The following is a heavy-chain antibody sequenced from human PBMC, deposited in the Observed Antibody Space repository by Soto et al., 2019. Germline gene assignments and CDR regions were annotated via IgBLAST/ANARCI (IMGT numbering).Heavy chain of an antibody. D-gene: IGHD6-13*01. CDR3: ARVFSSSWLNWFDP. V-gene: IGHV1-8*01. CDR1: GYTFTSYD. J-gene: IGHJ5*02. CDR2: LNPNTGNT. Sequence: ASVKVFCKASGYTFTSYDISWVRQAIGQGLEWMGWLNPNTGNTGYAQKLQGRVTMTTDTSTSTAYMELRSLRSDDTAVYYCARVFSSSWLNWFDPWRQGTLDTVSS.